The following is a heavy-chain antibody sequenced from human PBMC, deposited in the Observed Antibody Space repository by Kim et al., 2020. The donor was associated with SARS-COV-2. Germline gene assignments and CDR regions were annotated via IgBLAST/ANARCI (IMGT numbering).Heavy chain of an antibody. V-gene: IGHV3-30*04. CDR2: ISYDGSNK. Sequence: GGSLRLSCAASGFTFSSYAMHWVRQAPGKGLEWVAVISYDGSNKYYADSVKGRFTISRDNSKNTLYLQMNSLRAEDTAVYYCARDKFFPRYYFDYWGQGTLVTVSS. CDR3: ARDKFFPRYYFDY. CDR1: GFTFSSYA. J-gene: IGHJ4*02.